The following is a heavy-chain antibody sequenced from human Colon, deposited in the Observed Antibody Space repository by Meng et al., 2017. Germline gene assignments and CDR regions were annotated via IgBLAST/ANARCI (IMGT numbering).Heavy chain of an antibody. CDR3: ARGRVVVVASPSDY. J-gene: IGHJ4*02. CDR1: GFTFSSYS. D-gene: IGHD2-15*01. CDR2: ISSSSS. Sequence: EVQRVESGGGLVKPGGSLRRSCAASGFTFSSYSMNWVRQAPGKGLEWVSSISSSSSYADSVKGRFTISRDNAKNSLYLQMNSLRAEDTAVYYCARGRVVVVASPSDYWGQGTLVTVSS. V-gene: IGHV3-21*01.